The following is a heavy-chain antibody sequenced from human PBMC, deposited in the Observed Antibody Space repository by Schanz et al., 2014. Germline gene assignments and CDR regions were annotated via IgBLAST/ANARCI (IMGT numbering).Heavy chain of an antibody. Sequence: QVQLVQSGPEVKKPGASVKVSCKASGYTFTTYYIHWVRQAPGKGLEWLGGFDVEDGETIYAQKFQGRVTMTEDTSTETAYMELSGLRSGDTAVYYCATNSPFRMVRGSNAFDAWGQGTMVTVSS. D-gene: IGHD3-10*01. CDR1: GYTFTTYY. V-gene: IGHV1-24*01. J-gene: IGHJ3*01. CDR2: FDVEDGET. CDR3: ATNSPFRMVRGSNAFDA.